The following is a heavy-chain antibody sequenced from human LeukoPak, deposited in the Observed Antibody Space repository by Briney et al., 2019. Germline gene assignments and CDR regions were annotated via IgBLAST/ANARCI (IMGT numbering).Heavy chain of an antibody. CDR2: INPNSGGT. Sequence: ASVKVSCKASGYTFTDYYMHWVRQAPGQGLEWMGWINPNSGGTNYAQKFQGRVTMTRDTSISTAYVELSRLRSDDTAVYYCARGGRLRLGELSFDYWGQGTLVTVSS. CDR1: GYTFTDYY. D-gene: IGHD3-16*02. V-gene: IGHV1-2*02. J-gene: IGHJ4*02. CDR3: ARGGRLRLGELSFDY.